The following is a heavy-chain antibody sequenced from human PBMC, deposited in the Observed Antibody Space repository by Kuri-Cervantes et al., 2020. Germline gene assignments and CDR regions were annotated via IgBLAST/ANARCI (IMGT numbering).Heavy chain of an antibody. J-gene: IGHJ3*02. CDR1: GGSISSSY. CDR3: AREAASDALDI. D-gene: IGHD6-13*01. Sequence: SETLSLTCTVSGGSISSSYWSWIRQPPGKGLEWIGEINHSGSTNYNPSLKSRVTISVDTSKNQFSLKLSSVTAADTAVYYCAREAASDALDIWGQGTMVTVSS. CDR2: INHSGST. V-gene: IGHV4-34*01.